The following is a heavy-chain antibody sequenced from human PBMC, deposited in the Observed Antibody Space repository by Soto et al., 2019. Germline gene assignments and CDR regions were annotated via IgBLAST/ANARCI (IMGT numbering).Heavy chain of an antibody. J-gene: IGHJ6*02. CDR1: G. CDR2: IYWNDDK. Sequence: GVGWIRQPPGKALEWLALIYWNDDKRYSPSLKSRLTITKDTSKNQVVLTMTNMDPVDTATYYCAHVDGTYYDFWSGYFGPYGMDVWGHGTTVTVSS. CDR3: AHVDGTYYDFWSGYFGPYGMDV. V-gene: IGHV2-5*01. D-gene: IGHD3-3*01.